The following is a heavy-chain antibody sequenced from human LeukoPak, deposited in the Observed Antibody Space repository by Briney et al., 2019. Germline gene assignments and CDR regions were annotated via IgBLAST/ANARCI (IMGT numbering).Heavy chain of an antibody. CDR2: ISGSGGST. J-gene: IGHJ4*02. CDR3: AKDRGGSGYDSYYFDY. V-gene: IGHV3-23*01. Sequence: GGSLRLSCAASGFTFSSYAMSWVRQAPGKGLEWVSAISGSGGSTYYADSVKGRFTISRDNSKNTLYLQMNSLRAEDTAVHYCAKDRGGSGYDSYYFDYWGQGTLVTVSS. CDR1: GFTFSSYA. D-gene: IGHD5-12*01.